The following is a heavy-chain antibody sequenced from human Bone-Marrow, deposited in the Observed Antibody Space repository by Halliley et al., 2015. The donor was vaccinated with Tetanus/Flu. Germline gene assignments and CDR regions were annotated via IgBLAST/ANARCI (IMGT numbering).Heavy chain of an antibody. CDR2: ISYRGRT. Sequence: GHISYRGRTYYNSSLERRLTISEDTAKKQFSLRLTSVSAADTAVYYCARVTLLFYDSSGPIDYWGHGTLVTVSS. J-gene: IGHJ4*01. D-gene: IGHD3-22*01. V-gene: IGHV4-30-4*01. CDR3: ARVTLLFYDSSGPIDY.